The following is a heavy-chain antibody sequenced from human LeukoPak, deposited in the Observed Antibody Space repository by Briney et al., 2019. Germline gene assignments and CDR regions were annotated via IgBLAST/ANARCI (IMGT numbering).Heavy chain of an antibody. D-gene: IGHD3-10*01. CDR2: MNPNSGNT. Sequence: GASVKVSCKASGYTFTSYDINWVRQATGQGLEWMGWMNPNSGNTGYAQKFQGRVTMTRNTSISTAYMELSSLRSEDTAVYYCARGRGYGSGSYYRNPPYYYYYYTDVWGKGTTVTISS. J-gene: IGHJ6*03. CDR1: GYTFTSYD. V-gene: IGHV1-8*01. CDR3: ARGRGYGSGSYYRNPPYYYYYYTDV.